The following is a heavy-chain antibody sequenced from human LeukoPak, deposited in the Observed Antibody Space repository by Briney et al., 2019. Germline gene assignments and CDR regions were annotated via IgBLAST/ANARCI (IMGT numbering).Heavy chain of an antibody. J-gene: IGHJ4*02. Sequence: GASVKVSCKASGYTFTSYAMNWVRQAPGQGLEWMGWMNPNSGNTGYAQKFQGRVTMTRNTSISTAYMELSSLRSEDTAVYYCARGLGYSYGDYYFDYWGQGTLVTVSS. CDR1: GYTFTSYA. CDR3: ARGLGYSYGDYYFDY. D-gene: IGHD5-18*01. V-gene: IGHV1-8*02. CDR2: MNPNSGNT.